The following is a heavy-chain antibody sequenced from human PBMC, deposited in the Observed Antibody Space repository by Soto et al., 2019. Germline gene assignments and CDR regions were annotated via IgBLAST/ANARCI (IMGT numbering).Heavy chain of an antibody. Sequence: EXLEISGRVSGYXFTIYWVVWVRHMPGKGLEWMGIIYPSDSDTSHSPSFQRQVTISADQSLNTAYLQWESLTASDTAIYYCARPANTVEDHFDLWGQGTPVTSP. CDR1: GYXFTIYW. CDR2: IYPSDSDT. CDR3: ARPANTVEDHFDL. V-gene: IGHV5-51*01. J-gene: IGHJ4*02. D-gene: IGHD4-17*01.